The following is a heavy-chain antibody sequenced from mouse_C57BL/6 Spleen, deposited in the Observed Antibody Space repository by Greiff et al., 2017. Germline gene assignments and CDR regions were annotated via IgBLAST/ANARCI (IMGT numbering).Heavy chain of an antibody. Sequence: VQLQQSGAELVRPGASVKLSCTASGFNFTDDYMHWVKQRPEQGLEWIGWIDPENGNPEYAQKFKGKATLTVDTSSSTAYLQLSSLTSEDTAAYYCTTRVGRTYFDYWGQGTTLTVSS. CDR3: TTRVGRTYFDY. CDR1: GFNFTDDY. J-gene: IGHJ2*01. V-gene: IGHV14-4*01. D-gene: IGHD1-1*01. CDR2: IDPENGNP.